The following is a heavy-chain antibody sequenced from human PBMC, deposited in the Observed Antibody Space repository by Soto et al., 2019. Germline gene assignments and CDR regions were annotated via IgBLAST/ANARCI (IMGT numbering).Heavy chain of an antibody. Sequence: SETLSLTCTVSGGSISSGGYYWSWIRQHPGKGLEWIGYIYYSGSTYYNPSLKSRVTISVDTSKNQFSLKLSSVTAADTAVYYCARSAASFEYYYDLYYYSGMAVWGQGTTVTVSS. V-gene: IGHV4-31*03. CDR3: ARSAASFEYYYDLYYYSGMAV. CDR2: IYYSGST. D-gene: IGHD3-22*01. J-gene: IGHJ6*02. CDR1: GGSISSGGYY.